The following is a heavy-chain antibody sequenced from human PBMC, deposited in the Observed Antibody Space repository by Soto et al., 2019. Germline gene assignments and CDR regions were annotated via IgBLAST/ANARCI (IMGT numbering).Heavy chain of an antibody. CDR2: IYYSGST. V-gene: IGHV4-59*08. J-gene: IGHJ3*02. CDR1: GGSISSYY. CDR3: ARRVDTAMVTAFDI. Sequence: SETLSLTCTVSGGSISSYYWSWIRQPPGKGLEWIGYIYYSGSTNYNPSLKSRVTISVDTSKNQFSLKLSYVTAADTAVYYCARRVDTAMVTAFDIWGQGTMVTVSS. D-gene: IGHD5-18*01.